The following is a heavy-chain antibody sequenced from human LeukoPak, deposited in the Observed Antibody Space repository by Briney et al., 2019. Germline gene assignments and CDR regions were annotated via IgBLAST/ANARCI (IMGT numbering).Heavy chain of an antibody. CDR1: GFTFSSYA. CDR3: VLRYFGHAFDI. CDR2: ISYDGSNK. V-gene: IGHV3-30*04. D-gene: IGHD3-9*01. J-gene: IGHJ3*02. Sequence: GGSLRLSCAASGFTFSSYAMHWVRQAPGKGLEWVAFISYDGSNKYSADSVKGRFTISTDISKNTLYLQMNSLRVEDTAVYYSVLRYFGHAFDIWGQGTMVTVSS.